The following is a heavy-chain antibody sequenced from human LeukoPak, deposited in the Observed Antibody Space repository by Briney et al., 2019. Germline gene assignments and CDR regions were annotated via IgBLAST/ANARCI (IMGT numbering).Heavy chain of an antibody. V-gene: IGHV3-30*02. CDR2: IRYDGSNK. Sequence: GGSLRLSCAASGFTFSSYGMHWVRQAPGKGLEWVAFIRYDGSNKYYADSVKGRFTISRDNSKNTLYLQMNSLIAEDTAVYYCAKFSSSWFWFDPWGQGTLVTVSS. CDR1: GFTFSSYG. D-gene: IGHD6-13*01. CDR3: AKFSSSWFWFDP. J-gene: IGHJ5*02.